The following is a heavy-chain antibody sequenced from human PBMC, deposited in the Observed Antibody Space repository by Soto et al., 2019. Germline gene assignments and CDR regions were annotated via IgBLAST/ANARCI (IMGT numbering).Heavy chain of an antibody. CDR3: AKNGQPPYYYYGMDV. CDR2: ISTYNGNT. J-gene: IGHJ6*02. V-gene: IGHV1-18*01. CDR1: GYTFTTYD. Sequence: GASVKVSCKASGYTFTTYDISWVRQAPGQGLEWMGRISTYNGNTNYPQSPQGRLTMTTDTSTTTAYMELRNLRSDDTAVYYCAKNGQPPYYYYGMDVWGQGTTGTVSS. D-gene: IGHD1-1*01.